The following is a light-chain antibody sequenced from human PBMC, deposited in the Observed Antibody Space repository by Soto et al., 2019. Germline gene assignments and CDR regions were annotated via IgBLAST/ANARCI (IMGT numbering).Light chain of an antibody. CDR1: KSISSY. CDR3: QQSYSSPHT. J-gene: IGKJ4*01. V-gene: IGKV1-39*01. CDR2: AAS. Sequence: DIQMTQSPSSLSASVGDRVTITCRASKSISSYLNWYQQKPGKAPNLLIFAASSLQGGVPSRFSGSGSGTDFTLTSSSLQPEDFATYYCQQSYSSPHTFGGGTKVEI.